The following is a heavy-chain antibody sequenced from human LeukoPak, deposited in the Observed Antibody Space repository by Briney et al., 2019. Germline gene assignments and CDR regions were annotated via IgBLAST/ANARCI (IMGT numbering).Heavy chain of an antibody. CDR3: ARHRSSWLIDY. D-gene: IGHD6-6*01. Sequence: GGSLRLSCAAPGFTFNTYAMSWVRQAPWERLQWVSGISDSGGNTYYADSVRGRFTISRDNSKNTLYLQMNSLRAEDTAVYCCARHRSSWLIDYWGQGTLVTVSS. CDR2: ISDSGGNT. V-gene: IGHV3-23*01. J-gene: IGHJ4*02. CDR1: GFTFNTYA.